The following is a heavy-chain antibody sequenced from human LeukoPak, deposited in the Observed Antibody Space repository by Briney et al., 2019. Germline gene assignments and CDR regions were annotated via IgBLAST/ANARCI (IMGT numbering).Heavy chain of an antibody. CDR3: ARHPLPYGSGSYHFDY. Sequence: SETLSLTCTVSGGSISSSSYYWGWIRQPPGKGLEWIGSIYYSGSTYYNPSLKSRVTISVDTSKNQFSLKLGSVTAADTAVYYCARHPLPYGSGSYHFDYWGQGTLVTVSS. J-gene: IGHJ4*02. V-gene: IGHV4-39*01. CDR2: IYYSGST. CDR1: GGSISSSSYY. D-gene: IGHD3-10*01.